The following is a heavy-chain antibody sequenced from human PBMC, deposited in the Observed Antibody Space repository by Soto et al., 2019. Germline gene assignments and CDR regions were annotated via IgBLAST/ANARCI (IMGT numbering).Heavy chain of an antibody. J-gene: IGHJ6*02. CDR1: GGSISSGGYY. CDR3: ARDPYDFWSGYYTNYYGMDV. D-gene: IGHD3-3*01. V-gene: IGHV4-31*03. Sequence: SETLSLTCTVSGGSISSGGYYWSWIRQHPGKGLEWIGYIYYSGSTYYNPSLKSRVTISVDTSKNQFSLKLSSVTAADTAVYYSARDPYDFWSGYYTNYYGMDVWGQGTTVTVSS. CDR2: IYYSGST.